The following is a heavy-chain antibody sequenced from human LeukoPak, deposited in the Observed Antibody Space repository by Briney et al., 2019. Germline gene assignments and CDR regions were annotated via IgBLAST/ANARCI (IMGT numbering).Heavy chain of an antibody. CDR2: IYYSGST. CDR3: ARGRRGSRLYYDFWSGYPHDY. J-gene: IGHJ4*02. Sequence: SQTLSLTGTVSGGSISSGDYYWSWIRQPPGKGLEWIGYIYYSGSTYYNPSLKSSVTISVDTSKNQCSLKLSSVTAADTAVYYCARGRRGSRLYYDFWSGYPHDYWGQGALVTVSS. CDR1: GGSISSGDYY. V-gene: IGHV4-30-4*08. D-gene: IGHD3-3*01.